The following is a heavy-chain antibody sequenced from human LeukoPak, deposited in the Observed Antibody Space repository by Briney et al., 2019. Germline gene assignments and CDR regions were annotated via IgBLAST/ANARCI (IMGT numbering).Heavy chain of an antibody. Sequence: ASVKVSRKVSGYTLTELSMHWVRQAPGKGLEWMGGFDPEDGETIYAQKFQGRVTMTEDTSTDTAYMELSSLRSEDTAVYYCATDRSSSLGQIGDLDYWGQGTLVTVSS. V-gene: IGHV1-24*01. CDR1: GYTLTELS. J-gene: IGHJ4*02. CDR3: ATDRSSSLGQIGDLDY. D-gene: IGHD2-15*01. CDR2: FDPEDGET.